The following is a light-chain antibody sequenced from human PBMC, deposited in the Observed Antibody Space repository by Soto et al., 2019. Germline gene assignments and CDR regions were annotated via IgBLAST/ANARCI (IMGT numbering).Light chain of an antibody. V-gene: IGKV1-39*01. J-gene: IGKJ4*01. CDR3: QQSYSILLT. Sequence: DIQMTQSPSSLSASVGDRVTITCRASQSISSYLNWYQQKPGKAPKLLIYAASSLQSGVPSRFSGSGSGTDFTLTISSLQPEDFATYYCQQSYSILLTFGGGTKVDI. CDR1: QSISSY. CDR2: AAS.